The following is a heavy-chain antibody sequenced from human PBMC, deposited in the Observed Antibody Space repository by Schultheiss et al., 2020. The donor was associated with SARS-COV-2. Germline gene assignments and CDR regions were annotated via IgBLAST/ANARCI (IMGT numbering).Heavy chain of an antibody. D-gene: IGHD3-22*01. CDR3: ARRRVSGSRRDY. Sequence: SETLSLTCAVSGYSISSGYYWGWIRQPPGKGLEWIGSIYHSGSTYYNPSLKSRVTISVDTSKNQFSLKLAPVTAADTAVYYCARRRVSGSRRDYWGQGTLVTVSS. CDR1: GYSISSGYY. V-gene: IGHV4-38-2*01. J-gene: IGHJ4*02. CDR2: IYHSGST.